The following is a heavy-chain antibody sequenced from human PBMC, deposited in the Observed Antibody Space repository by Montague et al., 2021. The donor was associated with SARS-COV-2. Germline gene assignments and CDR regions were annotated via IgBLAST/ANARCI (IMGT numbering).Heavy chain of an antibody. V-gene: IGHV4-59*01. Sequence: SETLSLTCTVSGGSISSYYWSWIRQPQGKGLEWIGFIYYSGSTNYNYSLKSRVRISLETSKTQFSLNLRSVTTADTAVYYGAGVAVLDVFSVYYYGLDVWGQGTTVTV. CDR2: IYYSGST. D-gene: IGHD3-3*02. CDR1: GGSISSYY. J-gene: IGHJ6*02. CDR3: AGVAVLDVFSVYYYGLDV.